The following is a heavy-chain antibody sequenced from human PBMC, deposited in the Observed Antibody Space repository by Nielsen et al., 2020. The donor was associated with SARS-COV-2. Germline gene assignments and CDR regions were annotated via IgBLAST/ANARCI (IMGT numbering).Heavy chain of an antibody. CDR3: AKQAMVAANYYYYVDV. CDR1: GFTFSSYG. CDR2: ISYDGSNK. Sequence: GESLKISCAASGFTFSSYGMHWVRQAPGKGLEWVAVISYDGSNKYYADSVKGRFTISRDNSKNTLYLQMNSLRAEDTAVYYCAKQAMVAANYYYYVDVWGKGTTVTVSS. V-gene: IGHV3-30*18. D-gene: IGHD2-15*01. J-gene: IGHJ6*03.